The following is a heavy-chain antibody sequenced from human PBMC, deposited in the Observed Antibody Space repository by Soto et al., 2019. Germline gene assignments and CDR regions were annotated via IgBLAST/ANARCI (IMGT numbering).Heavy chain of an antibody. Sequence: PSETLSLTCAVYGGSFSGYYWSWIRQPPGKGLEWIGEINHSGSTNYNPSLKSRVTISVDTSKNQFSLKLSSVTAADTAVYYCAGKRFGELFYHWFDPWGQGTLVTVSS. CDR2: INHSGST. D-gene: IGHD3-10*01. V-gene: IGHV4-34*01. J-gene: IGHJ5*02. CDR1: GGSFSGYY. CDR3: AGKRFGELFYHWFDP.